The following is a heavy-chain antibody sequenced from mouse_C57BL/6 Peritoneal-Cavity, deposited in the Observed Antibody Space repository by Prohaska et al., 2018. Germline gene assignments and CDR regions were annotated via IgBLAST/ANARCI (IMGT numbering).Heavy chain of an antibody. V-gene: IGHV11-2*01. CDR2: IKSDGSAI. J-gene: IGHJ1*03. CDR1: GVTFSGFW. Sequence: EVQLLETGGGLVQPGGSRGLSCEGSGVTFSGFWMSWVRQTPGNTLEWIGDIKSDGSAINYAPAIKDRFTIFRDNDKSTRYLQMSNVRSEDTATYFCMRYGNYWYFDVWGTGTTVTVSS. D-gene: IGHD2-1*01. CDR3: MRYGNYWYFDV.